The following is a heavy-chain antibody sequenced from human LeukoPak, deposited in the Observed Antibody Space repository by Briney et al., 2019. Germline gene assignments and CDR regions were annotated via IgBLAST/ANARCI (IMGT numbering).Heavy chain of an antibody. CDR3: ARKVHCSGGGCDRA. Sequence: YYADSVKGRFTISRDNSKNTPYLQMNSMRAEDTAVYYCARKVHCSGGGCDRAWGQGTLVTVSS. V-gene: IGHV3-30*03. J-gene: IGHJ5*02. D-gene: IGHD2-15*01.